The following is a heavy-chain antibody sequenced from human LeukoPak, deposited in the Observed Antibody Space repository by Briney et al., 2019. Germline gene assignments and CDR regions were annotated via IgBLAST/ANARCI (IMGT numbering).Heavy chain of an antibody. J-gene: IGHJ4*02. CDR2: IDDGGINT. CDR1: GFTFNNND. V-gene: IGHV3-23*01. CDR3: AKHLYFDSGGSNF. D-gene: IGHD3-22*01. Sequence: GGSLRLSCAASGFTFNNNDMTWVRQAPGKGLEWVSTIDDGGINTYYADSVKGRFTVSRDNSKNMLFLQMNSLRAEDTAVYYCAKHLYFDSGGSNFWGLGTLVTVSS.